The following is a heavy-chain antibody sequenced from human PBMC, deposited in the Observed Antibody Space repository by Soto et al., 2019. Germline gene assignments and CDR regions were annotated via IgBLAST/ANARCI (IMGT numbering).Heavy chain of an antibody. CDR2: IYYSGRT. J-gene: IGHJ4*02. D-gene: IGHD3-16*01. CDR1: GGSISSGDYY. CDR3: ARDMTTFGSFDY. V-gene: IGHV4-30-4*01. Sequence: QVQLQESGPGLVKPSQTLSLTCTVSGGSISSGDYYWSWIRQPPGKGLGWIGYIYYSGRTYYNPSLKSRVTISVDTSKNQFSLKLSSVTAADTAVYYCARDMTTFGSFDYWGQGTLVTVSS.